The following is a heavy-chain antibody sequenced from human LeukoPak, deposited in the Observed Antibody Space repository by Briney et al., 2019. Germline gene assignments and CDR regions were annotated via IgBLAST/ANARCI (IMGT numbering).Heavy chain of an antibody. V-gene: IGHV3-30*18. CDR3: AKAPRGRRITIFGVAKDPYYYYMDV. D-gene: IGHD3-3*01. Sequence: PGGSLRLSCAASGFTFSSYGMHWVRQAPGKGLEWVAVISYDGSNKYYADSVKGRFTISRDNSKNTLYLQMNSLRAEDTAVYYCAKAPRGRRITIFGVAKDPYYYYMDVWGKGTTVTVSS. CDR1: GFTFSSYG. CDR2: ISYDGSNK. J-gene: IGHJ6*03.